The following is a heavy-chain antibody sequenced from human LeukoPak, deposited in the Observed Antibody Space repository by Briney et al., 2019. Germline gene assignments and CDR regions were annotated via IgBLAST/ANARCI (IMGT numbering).Heavy chain of an antibody. CDR2: VIDNGGFT. D-gene: IGHD6-25*01. CDR3: ANRRSSGHALNI. J-gene: IGHJ3*02. Sequence: PGGSLRLSCAPSRFTFSVYAITLDCQAPGKGLEWVSTVIDNGGFTYYADSVKGRFTISRDNSKGALYLQMNSLRVENTAVYYCANRRSSGHALNIWGQGTMVTVSS. CDR1: RFTFSVYA. V-gene: IGHV3-23*01.